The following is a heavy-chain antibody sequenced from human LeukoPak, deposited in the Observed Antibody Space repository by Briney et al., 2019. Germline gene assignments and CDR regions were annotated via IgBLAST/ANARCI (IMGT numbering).Heavy chain of an antibody. J-gene: IGHJ4*02. V-gene: IGHV4-31*03. D-gene: IGHD1-14*01. Sequence: SETLSLTCTVSGGSISDGGYYWSWIRQHPGKGLEWIGYIYDSGTTYYSPALQSRVTISVDKSDNKFSPKLRSLTAADTAVYYCARGGDRRGFDYWGQGTLVIVSS. CDR3: ARGGDRRGFDY. CDR2: IYDSGTT. CDR1: GGSISDGGYY.